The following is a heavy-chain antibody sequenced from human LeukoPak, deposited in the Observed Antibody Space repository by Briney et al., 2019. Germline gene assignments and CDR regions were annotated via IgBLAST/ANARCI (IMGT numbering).Heavy chain of an antibody. V-gene: IGHV1-8*02. J-gene: IGHJ3*02. CDR2: MNPNSGNT. CDR1: GYTFTSYG. Sequence: ASVTVSCKASGYTFTSYGISWVRQAPGQGLEWMGWMNPNSGNTGYAQKFQGRVTMTRNTSISTAYMELSSLRSEDTAVYYCAILRFLEWFAAFDIWGQGTMVTASS. D-gene: IGHD3-3*01. CDR3: AILRFLEWFAAFDI.